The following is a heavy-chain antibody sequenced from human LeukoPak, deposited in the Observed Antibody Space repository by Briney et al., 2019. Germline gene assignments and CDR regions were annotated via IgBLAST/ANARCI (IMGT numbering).Heavy chain of an antibody. CDR2: ISSSGSTI. Sequence: GGSLRLSCAASGFTFSDYYMSWIRQAPGKGLEWVSYISSSGSTIYYADSVKGRFTISRDNAKNSLYLQMNSLRAEDTAVYYCARDPHDSPTTVVRVDYYFDYWGQGTLVTVSS. V-gene: IGHV3-11*01. J-gene: IGHJ4*02. CDR1: GFTFSDYY. D-gene: IGHD4-23*01. CDR3: ARDPHDSPTTVVRVDYYFDY.